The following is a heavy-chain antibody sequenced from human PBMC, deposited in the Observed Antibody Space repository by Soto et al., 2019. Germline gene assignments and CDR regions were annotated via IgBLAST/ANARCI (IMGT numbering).Heavy chain of an antibody. D-gene: IGHD2-15*01. Sequence: DVQVVQSGGGLVQPGGSLKLSCAASGFAFNDSAMHWVRQASGKGLEWVARVRSKTNNYATAYPVSVRGRFTVSRYDSMGTTYLQMNSLKTEDTAMYYCTNNFVWGQGVLVTVSS. CDR3: TNNFV. CDR1: GFAFNDSA. V-gene: IGHV3-73*01. J-gene: IGHJ4*02. CDR2: VRSKTNNYAT.